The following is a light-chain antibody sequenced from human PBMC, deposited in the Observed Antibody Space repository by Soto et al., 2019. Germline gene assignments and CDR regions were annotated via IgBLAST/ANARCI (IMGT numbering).Light chain of an antibody. V-gene: IGKV3-20*01. Sequence: EIVLTQSPGTLSLSPGERATLSCRASQSVSSSYLAWYQQKPGQAPRLLIYDASSRATGIPDRFSGSGSGTDFTLTISRLEPEVFAVDYCQQYGRSPLTFGPGTKVDIK. CDR3: QQYGRSPLT. CDR2: DAS. J-gene: IGKJ3*01. CDR1: QSVSSSY.